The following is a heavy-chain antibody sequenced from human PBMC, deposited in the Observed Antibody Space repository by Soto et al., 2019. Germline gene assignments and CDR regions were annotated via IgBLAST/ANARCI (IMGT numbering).Heavy chain of an antibody. CDR2: ISSSGSTI. CDR1: GFTFSDYY. D-gene: IGHD6-13*01. Sequence: QVQLVESGGGLVKPGGSLRLSCAASGFTFSDYYMSWIRQAPGKGLEWVSDISSSGSTIYYADSVKGRFTISRDNAKNSLYLQMNSLRAEDTAVYYGAGNGAAAAGRMYGLYNWFDPWGQGTLVTVSS. CDR3: AGNGAAAAGRMYGLYNWFDP. V-gene: IGHV3-11*01. J-gene: IGHJ5*02.